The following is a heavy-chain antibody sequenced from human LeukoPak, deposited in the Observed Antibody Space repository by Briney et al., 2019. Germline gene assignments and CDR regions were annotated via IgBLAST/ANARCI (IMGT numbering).Heavy chain of an antibody. D-gene: IGHD2-8*01. J-gene: IGHJ5*02. CDR3: TRLMAGFDP. CDR2: IRSKANSYAT. Sequence: GGSLRLSCAASGFTFSGSAMHWVRQAPGKGLEWVGRIRSKANSYATAYAASVKGRFTISRDDSKHTTYLQMNSLKAEDTAVYYCTRLMAGFDPWGPGTLVTVSS. V-gene: IGHV3-73*01. CDR1: GFTFSGSA.